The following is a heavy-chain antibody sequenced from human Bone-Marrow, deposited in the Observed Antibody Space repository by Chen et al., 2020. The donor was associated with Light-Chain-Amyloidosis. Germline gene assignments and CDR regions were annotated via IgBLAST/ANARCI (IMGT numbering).Heavy chain of an antibody. CDR1: GGSISSSSYY. V-gene: IGHV4-39*01. CDR2: IYYSGRT. J-gene: IGHJ5*02. CDR3: ARAVDYSNYGWFDP. Sequence: QVQLQESGPGLVKPSETLSPPCSVTGGSISSSSYYWGWIRQPPGKGLEWIGSIYYSGRTYYSPSLKSRVSISIDTSRNQFTLRLTSVTAADSAVYFCARAVDYSNYGWFDPWGQGTLVTVSS. D-gene: IGHD4-4*01.